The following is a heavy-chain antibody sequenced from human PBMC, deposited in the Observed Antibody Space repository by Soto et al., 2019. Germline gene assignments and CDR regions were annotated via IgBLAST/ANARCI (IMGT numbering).Heavy chain of an antibody. J-gene: IGHJ2*01. CDR2: MNPNSGNT. Sequence: QVQLVQSGAEVKKPGASVKVSCKASGYTFTSYDINWVRQATGQGLEWMGWMNPNSGNTGCAQKFQGRVTMTRNTSISTAYMELSSLRSEDTAVYYCARGKTYVSFWTRYWYFDLWGRGTLVTVSS. D-gene: IGHD3-3*01. V-gene: IGHV1-8*01. CDR3: ARGKTYVSFWTRYWYFDL. CDR1: GYTFTSYD.